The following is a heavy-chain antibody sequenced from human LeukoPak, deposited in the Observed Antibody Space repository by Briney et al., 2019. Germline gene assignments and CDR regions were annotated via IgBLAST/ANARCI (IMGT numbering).Heavy chain of an antibody. D-gene: IGHD1-26*01. Sequence: PSETLSLTCTVSGGSISSYYWSWIRQPPVKGLEWIGYIYYSGSTNYNPSLKSRVTISVDTSKNQFSLKLSSVTAADTAVYYCARQTYSGSLVDYWGQGTLVTVSS. CDR2: IYYSGST. CDR1: GGSISSYY. CDR3: ARQTYSGSLVDY. J-gene: IGHJ4*02. V-gene: IGHV4-59*08.